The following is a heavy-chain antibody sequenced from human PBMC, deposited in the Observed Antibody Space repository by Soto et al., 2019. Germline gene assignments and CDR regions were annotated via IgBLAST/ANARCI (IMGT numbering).Heavy chain of an antibody. J-gene: IGHJ5*02. CDR3: ARRGRESANWFDP. V-gene: IGHV1-69*06. CDR2: IIPMSGRP. Sequence: QVQLVQSGAEVKTPGSSVKVSCKASGGSFNSYSIDWVRQVPGQGLEWMGGIIPMSGRPNYAQRFQGRVTFSADKSTSTVYLEVNSLRNKDTAVYYCARRGRESANWFDPWGQGTLVTVSS. CDR1: GGSFNSYS.